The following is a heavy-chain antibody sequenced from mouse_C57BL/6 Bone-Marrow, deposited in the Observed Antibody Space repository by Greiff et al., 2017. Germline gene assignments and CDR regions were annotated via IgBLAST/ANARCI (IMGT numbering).Heavy chain of an antibody. Sequence: EVQLQQSGPELVKPGASVKISCKASGYTFTDYYMNWVKQSHGKSLEWIGDINPNNGGTSYNQKFKGKATLTVAKSSSTAYMELRLLTSEDSAVYYCARSGWLPYYFDYWGQGTTLTVSS. CDR1: GYTFTDYY. CDR3: ARSGWLPYYFDY. CDR2: INPNNGGT. D-gene: IGHD2-3*01. V-gene: IGHV1-26*01. J-gene: IGHJ2*01.